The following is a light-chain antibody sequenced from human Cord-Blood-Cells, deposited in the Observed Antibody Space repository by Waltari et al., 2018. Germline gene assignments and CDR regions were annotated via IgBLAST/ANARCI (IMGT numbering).Light chain of an antibody. V-gene: IGLV2-23*01. Sequence: QSALTQPASVSGSPGPSITISCPGTSSDVGGYNLFSWYQQHPGKAPKLMIYEGSKRPSGVSNRFSGSKSGNTASLTISGLQAEDEADYYCCSYAGSSTWVFGGGTKLTVL. CDR3: CSYAGSSTWV. J-gene: IGLJ3*02. CDR2: EGS. CDR1: SSDVGGYNL.